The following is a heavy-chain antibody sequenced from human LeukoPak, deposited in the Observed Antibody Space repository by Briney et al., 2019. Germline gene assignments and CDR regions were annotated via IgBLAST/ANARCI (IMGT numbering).Heavy chain of an antibody. CDR1: GYTFTGYY. V-gene: IGHV1-2*02. J-gene: IGHJ5*02. Sequence: GASVKVSYKASGYTFTGYYMHWVRPAPVQRLVWMGWVHLNNGGTKYAHKCKGRVTMTRDTSISTAYMELRRLRSDATAPYPDASDWLRYNGNSNWFDPWGQGTLVTVSS. CDR2: VHLNNGGT. D-gene: IGHD5-12*01. CDR3: ASDWLRYNGNSNWFDP.